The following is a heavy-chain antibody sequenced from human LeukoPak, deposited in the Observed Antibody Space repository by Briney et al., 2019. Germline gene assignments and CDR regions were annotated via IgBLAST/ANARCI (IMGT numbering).Heavy chain of an antibody. CDR1: GGSISSYY. D-gene: IGHD5-24*01. Sequence: SETLSLTCTVSGGSISSYYWSWIRQPAGKGLEWIGRIYTSGSTNYNPSLKSRVTMSVDTSKNQFSLKLSSVAAADTAVYYCASEMATIGRGNYFDYWGQGTLVTVSS. V-gene: IGHV4-4*07. J-gene: IGHJ4*02. CDR2: IYTSGST. CDR3: ASEMATIGRGNYFDY.